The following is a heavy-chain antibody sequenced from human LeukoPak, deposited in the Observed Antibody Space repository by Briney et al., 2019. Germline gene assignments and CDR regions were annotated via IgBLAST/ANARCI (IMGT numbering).Heavy chain of an antibody. Sequence: ASVKVSCKASGYTFTCYYMHWVRQAPGQGLEWMGWINPNSGGTNYAQKFQGWVTMTRDTSISTAYMELSRLRSDDTAVYYCAREPLSQTQSGFDYWGQGTLVTVSS. D-gene: IGHD2/OR15-2a*01. J-gene: IGHJ4*02. CDR3: AREPLSQTQSGFDY. CDR2: INPNSGGT. V-gene: IGHV1-2*04. CDR1: GYTFTCYY.